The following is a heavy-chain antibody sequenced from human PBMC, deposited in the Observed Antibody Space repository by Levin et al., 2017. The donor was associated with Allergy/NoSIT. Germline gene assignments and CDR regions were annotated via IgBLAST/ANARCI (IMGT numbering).Heavy chain of an antibody. CDR1: GFTFSSYA. CDR3: AREGGVIVATTYFDY. Sequence: GGSLRLSCAASGFTFSSYAMHWVRQAPGKGLEWVAVISYDGSNKYYADSVKGRFTISRDNSKNTLYLQMNSLRAEDTAVYYCAREGGVIVATTYFDYWGQGTLVTVSS. CDR2: ISYDGSNK. D-gene: IGHD5-12*01. V-gene: IGHV3-30*04. J-gene: IGHJ4*02.